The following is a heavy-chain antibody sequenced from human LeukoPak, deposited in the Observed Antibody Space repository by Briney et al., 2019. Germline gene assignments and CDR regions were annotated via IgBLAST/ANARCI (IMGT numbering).Heavy chain of an antibody. CDR3: ARVQERITMVRGVPFDY. D-gene: IGHD3-10*01. Sequence: PGGSLRLSCVASGFTFRTYAMHWVRQAPRKGLEWVAVISYDGSNEYYSDSVKGRFTISRDNSKNTLYLEMNSLRAEDTAVYYCARVQERITMVRGVPFDYWGQGSLVTVSS. V-gene: IGHV3-30*04. CDR2: ISYDGSNE. J-gene: IGHJ4*02. CDR1: GFTFRTYA.